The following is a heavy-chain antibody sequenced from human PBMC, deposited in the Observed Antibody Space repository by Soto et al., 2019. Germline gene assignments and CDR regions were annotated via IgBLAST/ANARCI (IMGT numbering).Heavy chain of an antibody. D-gene: IGHD3-10*01. CDR2: IYYSGST. Sequence: TLSLTCTVSGGSISSGGYYWSWIRQHPGKGLEWIGYIYYSGSTYYNPSLKSRVTISVDTSKNQSSLKLSSVTAADTAVYYCARDVARARGVKGHYYYYGMDVWGQGTTVTVSS. CDR3: ARDVARARGVKGHYYYYGMDV. CDR1: GGSISSGGYY. V-gene: IGHV4-31*03. J-gene: IGHJ6*02.